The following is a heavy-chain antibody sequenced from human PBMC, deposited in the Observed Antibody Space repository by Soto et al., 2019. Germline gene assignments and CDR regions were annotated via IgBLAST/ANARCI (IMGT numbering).Heavy chain of an antibody. J-gene: IGHJ6*02. CDR3: ARGRGGAYSGGDCYSPYYYGMDV. CDR1: GVSISSYY. D-gene: IGHD2-21*02. CDR2: IYYSGST. Sequence: ETLSLTCPVSGVSISSYYWSGIRQPPGKGLEWIGYIYYSGSTNYNPSLKSRVTISVDTSKNQFSLKLSSVTAAETAVYYCARGRGGAYSGGDCYSPYYYGMDVWGQGTKVTVSS. V-gene: IGHV4-59*01.